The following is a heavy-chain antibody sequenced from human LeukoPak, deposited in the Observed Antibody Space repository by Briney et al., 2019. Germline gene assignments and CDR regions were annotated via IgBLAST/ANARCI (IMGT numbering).Heavy chain of an antibody. J-gene: IGHJ4*02. D-gene: IGHD4-17*01. CDR3: ARQLRGTVDY. V-gene: IGHV3-74*01. Sequence: GGSLRLSFAASGFTFSSYWMHGVRQAPGKGLVWVSGINSDRSSTSYADSVKGRFTISRDNAKNTLYLQMNSLRAEDTAVYYCARQLRGTVDYWGQGTLVTVSS. CDR1: GFTFSSYW. CDR2: INSDRSST.